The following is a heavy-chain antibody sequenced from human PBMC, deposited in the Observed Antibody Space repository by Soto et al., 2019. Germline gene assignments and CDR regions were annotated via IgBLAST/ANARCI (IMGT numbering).Heavy chain of an antibody. D-gene: IGHD2-15*01. CDR1: GFTFSSYG. J-gene: IGHJ6*02. CDR2: IWYDGSNK. CDR3: ARDWRAIVVVVADGLDV. Sequence: QVQLVESGGGVVQPGRSLRLSCAASGFTFSSYGMHWVRQAPGKGLEWVAVIWYDGSNKYYADSVKGRFTISRDNSKNTLYLQMNSLRAEDTAVYYCARDWRAIVVVVADGLDVWGQGTTVTVSS. V-gene: IGHV3-33*01.